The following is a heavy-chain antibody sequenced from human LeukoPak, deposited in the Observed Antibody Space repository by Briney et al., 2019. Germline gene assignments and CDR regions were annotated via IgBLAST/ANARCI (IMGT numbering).Heavy chain of an antibody. D-gene: IGHD6-19*01. Sequence: GGSLRLSCAASGFTFSSYSMNWVRQAPGKGLEWVSYISSSSSTIYYADSVKGRFTISRDNAKNSLYLQMNSLRAEDTAVYYCAKAAASSGWYADYWGQGTLVTVSS. V-gene: IGHV3-48*01. CDR2: ISSSSSTI. J-gene: IGHJ4*02. CDR3: AKAAASSGWYADY. CDR1: GFTFSSYS.